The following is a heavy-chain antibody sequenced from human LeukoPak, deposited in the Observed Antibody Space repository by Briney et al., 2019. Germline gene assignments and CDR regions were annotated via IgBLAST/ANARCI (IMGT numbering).Heavy chain of an antibody. J-gene: IGHJ3*02. CDR2: MNPNSGNT. Sequence: ASVKVSCKASGYTFTSYDINWVRQATGQGLEWMGWMNPNSGNTGYAQKFQGRVTMTRNTSISTAYMELSSLRSEDTAVYYCARRIAVADDAFHIWGQGTMVTVSS. CDR3: ARRIAVADDAFHI. CDR1: GYTFTSYD. D-gene: IGHD6-19*01. V-gene: IGHV1-8*01.